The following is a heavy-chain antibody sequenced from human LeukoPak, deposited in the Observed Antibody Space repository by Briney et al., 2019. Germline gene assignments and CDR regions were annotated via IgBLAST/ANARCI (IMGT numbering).Heavy chain of an antibody. J-gene: IGHJ4*02. CDR2: TSGSGGST. D-gene: IGHD3-22*01. V-gene: IGHV3-23*01. CDR3: ARDHDSSGYYSRPYYFDY. CDR1: GFTFSSYA. Sequence: GGSLRLSCAASGFTFSSYAMSWVRQAPGKGLEWVSATSGSGGSTYYADSVKGRFTISRDNSKNTLYLQMNSLRAEDTAVYYCARDHDSSGYYSRPYYFDYWGRGALVTVSS.